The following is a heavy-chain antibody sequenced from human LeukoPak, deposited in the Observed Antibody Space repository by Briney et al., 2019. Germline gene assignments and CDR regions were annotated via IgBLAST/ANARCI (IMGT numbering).Heavy chain of an antibody. V-gene: IGHV4-30-2*01. CDR3: AREVSAGAYYYYMDV. Sequence: SETLSLTCTVSGGSISSGGYYWSWIRQPPGKGLEWIGYIYHSGSTYYNPSLKSRVTISVDRSKNQFSLKLSSVTAADTAVYYCAREVSAGAYYYYMDVWGKGTTVTVSS. J-gene: IGHJ6*03. CDR2: IYHSGST. CDR1: GGSISSGGYY. D-gene: IGHD7-27*01.